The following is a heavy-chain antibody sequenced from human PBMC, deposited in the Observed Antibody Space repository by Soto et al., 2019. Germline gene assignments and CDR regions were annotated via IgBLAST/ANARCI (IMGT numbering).Heavy chain of an antibody. Sequence: AGGSLRLSCAASGLTFSNFAMNWVRQAPGKGLEWVSNISDSGGSTYYADSVKGRFTISRDNSKNTLYLQMNSLRGRDTAIYYCVKEGSGWYSRGCFDFWGRGTMVTVS. V-gene: IGHV3-23*01. D-gene: IGHD6-19*01. CDR2: ISDSGGST. J-gene: IGHJ3*01. CDR1: GLTFSNFA. CDR3: VKEGSGWYSRGCFDF.